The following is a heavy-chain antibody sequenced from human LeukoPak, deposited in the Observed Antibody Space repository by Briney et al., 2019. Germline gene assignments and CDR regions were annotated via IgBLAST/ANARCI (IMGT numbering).Heavy chain of an antibody. CDR1: GFTFSSYA. J-gene: IGHJ4*02. D-gene: IGHD3-10*01. Sequence: QPGASLRLSCAASGFTFSSYAMSWVRQAPGKGLEWVSVISGSGGNTYYADSVKGRFTISRDNSKNTLYLQMNSLRVEDTAVYYCAKSRSGNYYRSLGDWGQGTLVTVSS. V-gene: IGHV3-23*01. CDR2: ISGSGGNT. CDR3: AKSRSGNYYRSLGD.